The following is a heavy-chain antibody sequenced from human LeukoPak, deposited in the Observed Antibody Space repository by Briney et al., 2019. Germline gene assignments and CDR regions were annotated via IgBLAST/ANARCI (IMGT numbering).Heavy chain of an antibody. Sequence: PGGSLRLSCAASGFTFSSYCMNWVRQAPGKGLEWVSSINSSSSYIYYADSVKGRFTISRDNAKKSLYLQMNSLRAEDTAMYYCAREAESSGGAGSYYRADWFDPWGQGTLVTVSS. CDR3: AREAESSGGAGSYYRADWFDP. J-gene: IGHJ5*02. CDR1: GFTFSSYC. D-gene: IGHD3-10*01. CDR2: INSSSSYI. V-gene: IGHV3-21*01.